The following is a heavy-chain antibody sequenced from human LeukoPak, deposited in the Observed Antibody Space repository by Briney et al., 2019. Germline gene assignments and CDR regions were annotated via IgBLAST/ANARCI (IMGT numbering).Heavy chain of an antibody. CDR3: ARDARRSVRGVIYYYGMDV. CDR1: GGSISSYY. J-gene: IGHJ6*02. Sequence: PSETLSLTCTVSGGSISSYYWSWIRQPAGKGLEWIGRIYTSGSTNYNPSLKSRVTISVDTSKNQFSLKLSSVTAADTAVYYCARDARRSVRGVIYYYGMDVWGQGTTVTVSS. CDR2: IYTSGST. D-gene: IGHD3-10*01. V-gene: IGHV4-4*07.